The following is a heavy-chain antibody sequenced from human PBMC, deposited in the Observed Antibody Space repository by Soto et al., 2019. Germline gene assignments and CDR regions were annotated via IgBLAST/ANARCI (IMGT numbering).Heavy chain of an antibody. J-gene: IGHJ6*03. D-gene: IGHD3-3*01. V-gene: IGHV3-48*01. CDR2: ISSSSSTI. Sequence: GGSLRLSCAASGFTFSSYSMNWVRQAPGKGLEWVSYISSSSSTIYYADSVKGRFTISRDNAKNSLYLQMNSLRAEDTAVYYCARLKTGSPYDFWSGYRTYYYYYYMDVSGKGTTVTVSS. CDR1: GFTFSSYS. CDR3: ARLKTGSPYDFWSGYRTYYYYYYMDV.